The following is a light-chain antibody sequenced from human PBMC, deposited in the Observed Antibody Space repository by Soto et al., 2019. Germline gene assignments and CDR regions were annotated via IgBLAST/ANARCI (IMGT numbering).Light chain of an antibody. CDR3: SSYTSSSTLA. CDR1: SSDVGGYNY. Sequence: QSVLTQPASVSGSPGQSITISCTGTSSDVGGYNYVSWYQQHPGKAPKLMIYDVSNRPSGVSIRFSGSKSGNTASLTISGLQAEDEADYYCSSYTSSSTLAFGGGTKLTVL. J-gene: IGLJ2*01. V-gene: IGLV2-14*01. CDR2: DVS.